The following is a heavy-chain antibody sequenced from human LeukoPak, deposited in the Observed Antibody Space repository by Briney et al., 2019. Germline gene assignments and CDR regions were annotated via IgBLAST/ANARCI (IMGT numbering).Heavy chain of an antibody. Sequence: ASVKASCKASGYTFTAYYINWVRQAPGQGLEWMGWINPNSGGTKYAQKFQGRVTMTRDMSTNTVYMELSGLTSDDTAVYYCAKDPCTTWTRCFTSGFDPWGQGTLVTVSS. CDR1: GYTFTAYY. V-gene: IGHV1-2*02. D-gene: IGHD2-2*01. CDR3: AKDPCTTWTRCFTSGFDP. J-gene: IGHJ5*02. CDR2: INPNSGGT.